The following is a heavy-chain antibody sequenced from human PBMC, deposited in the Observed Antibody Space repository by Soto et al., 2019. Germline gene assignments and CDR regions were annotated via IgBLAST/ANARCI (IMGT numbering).Heavy chain of an antibody. CDR3: ASMGYHYGSGSYPLDY. D-gene: IGHD3-10*01. Sequence: WTWIRQPPGKGLEWIGFIYNSGSTHYNPSLRSRVTISVDTSKNQFSLKLRSVTAADTAVYYCASMGYHYGSGSYPLDYWVQGTLVTVSS. J-gene: IGHJ4*02. V-gene: IGHV4-59*08. CDR2: IYNSGST.